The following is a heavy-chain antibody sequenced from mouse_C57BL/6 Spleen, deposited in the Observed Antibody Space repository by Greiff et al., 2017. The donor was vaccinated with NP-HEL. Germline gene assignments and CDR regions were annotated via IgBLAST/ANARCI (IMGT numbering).Heavy chain of an antibody. CDR1: GYTFPDYN. Sequence: LQQSGPELVKPGASVKIPCKASGYTFPDYNMDWVKQSHGKSLEWIGDINPNNGGTIYNQKFKGKATLTVDKSSSTAYMELRSLTSEDTAVYYCARRNWVAYWYFDVWGTGTTVTVSS. V-gene: IGHV1-18*01. CDR2: INPNNGGT. D-gene: IGHD4-1*01. J-gene: IGHJ1*03. CDR3: ARRNWVAYWYFDV.